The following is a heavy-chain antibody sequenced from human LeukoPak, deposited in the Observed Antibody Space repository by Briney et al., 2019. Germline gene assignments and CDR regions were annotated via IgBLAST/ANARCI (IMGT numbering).Heavy chain of an antibody. CDR3: ARGLFLSGYLDAFDI. CDR1: GFTFSSYA. Sequence: GGSLRLSCAASGFTFSSYAMSWVRQAPGKGLEWVSAISGSGGSTYYADSVKGRFTISRDNSKNTLYLQMNSLRVEDTAVYYCARGLFLSGYLDAFDIWGQGTVVTVSS. D-gene: IGHD3-22*01. CDR2: ISGSGGST. V-gene: IGHV3-23*01. J-gene: IGHJ3*02.